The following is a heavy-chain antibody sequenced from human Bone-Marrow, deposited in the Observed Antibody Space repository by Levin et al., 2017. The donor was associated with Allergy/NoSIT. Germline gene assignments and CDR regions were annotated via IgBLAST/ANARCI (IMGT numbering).Heavy chain of an antibody. CDR1: GGSISSGDYY. J-gene: IGHJ4*02. Sequence: PSETLSLTCTVSGGSISSGDYYWSWIRQPPGKGLEWIGYIYYSGSTYYNPSLKSRVTISVDTSKNQFSLKLSSVTAADTAVYYCAREVGATQGFDYWGQGTLVTVSS. CDR3: AREVGATQGFDY. V-gene: IGHV4-30-4*01. CDR2: IYYSGST. D-gene: IGHD1-26*01.